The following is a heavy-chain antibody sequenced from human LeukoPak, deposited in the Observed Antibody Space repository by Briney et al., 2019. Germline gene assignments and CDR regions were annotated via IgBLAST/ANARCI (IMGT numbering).Heavy chain of an antibody. CDR3: ARCGSGGWFFDS. D-gene: IGHD6-19*01. Sequence: SETLSLTCAVSGWSFSGYSWNWIRQSPGKGLEWIGEINQSGSTKYNPSLKSRVTISIDTSKSQFTMRLNSMTAEYCAIDYCARCGSGGWFFDSWGQGALVTVSS. J-gene: IGHJ5*01. CDR1: GWSFSGYS. V-gene: IGHV4-34*01. CDR2: INQSGST.